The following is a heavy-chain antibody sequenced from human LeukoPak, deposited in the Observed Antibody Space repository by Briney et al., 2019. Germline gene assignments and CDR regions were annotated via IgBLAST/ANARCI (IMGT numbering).Heavy chain of an antibody. V-gene: IGHV4-59*01. CDR3: ARDTTAAGTCDY. J-gene: IGHJ4*02. CDR2: IYYSGST. D-gene: IGHD6-13*01. Sequence: SETLSLTCTVSGGSISSYYWSWIRQPPGKGLEWIGYIYYSGSTNYNPSLKSRVTISVDTSKNQFSLKLSSVTAADTAVYYCARDTTAAGTCDYWGQGTLVTVSS. CDR1: GGSISSYY.